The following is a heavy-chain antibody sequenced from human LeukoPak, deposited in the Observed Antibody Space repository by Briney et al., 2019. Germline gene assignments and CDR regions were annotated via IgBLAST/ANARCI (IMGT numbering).Heavy chain of an antibody. D-gene: IGHD3-22*01. CDR2: INWNGDST. J-gene: IGHJ4*02. CDR3: ARDLRVVITGSFDS. CDR1: GFSFDDYG. V-gene: IGHV3-20*04. Sequence: GGSLRLSCAASGFSFDDYGLTWVRQAPGKGLEWVSGINWNGDSTDYADSVKGRFTISRYNAKNSLYLQMNSLRAEDTALYYCARDLRVVITGSFDSWGQGTLATVSS.